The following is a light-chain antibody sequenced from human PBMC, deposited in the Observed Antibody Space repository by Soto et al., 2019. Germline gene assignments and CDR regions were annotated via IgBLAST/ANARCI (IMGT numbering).Light chain of an antibody. V-gene: IGKV1-5*03. CDR2: EAW. CDR3: HQCNSRGS. CDR1: QSISNR. J-gene: IGKJ1*01. Sequence: DIRMTQSPSTLSASVGDRITITCRASQSISNRLAWYQHKPGKAPKLLIYEAWTLETWVPSDFTGSGFGTEFTLSISALQPYDFAFYYWHQCNSRGSFGQGTKVEVK.